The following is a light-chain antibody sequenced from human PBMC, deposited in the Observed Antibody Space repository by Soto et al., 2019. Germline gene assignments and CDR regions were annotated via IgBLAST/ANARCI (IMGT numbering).Light chain of an antibody. Sequence: EIVLTQSPATLSVSPGERATLSCRASQNVNSNLAWYQQKPGQPPRLLIFRASTRASDIPDRFSGSGSGTEFTLSISSLQSVDIAVYYCQEYNNWPPPYGFGQGTKLEIK. CDR1: QNVNSN. V-gene: IGKV3-15*01. CDR3: QEYNNWPPPYG. CDR2: RAS. J-gene: IGKJ2*01.